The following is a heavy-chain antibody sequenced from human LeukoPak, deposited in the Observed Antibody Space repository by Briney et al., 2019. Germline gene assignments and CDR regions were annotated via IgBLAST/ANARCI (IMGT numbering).Heavy chain of an antibody. Sequence: KPSETLSLTCTVSGGSISGYYWSWIRQPPGKGLEWIGYIYYSGSTNYNPSLKSRVTISVDTSKNQFSLKLSSVTAADTAVYYCARAKYYDFWSGYYFDYWGQGTLVTVSS. D-gene: IGHD3-3*01. V-gene: IGHV4-59*01. CDR1: GGSISGYY. CDR2: IYYSGST. J-gene: IGHJ4*02. CDR3: ARAKYYDFWSGYYFDY.